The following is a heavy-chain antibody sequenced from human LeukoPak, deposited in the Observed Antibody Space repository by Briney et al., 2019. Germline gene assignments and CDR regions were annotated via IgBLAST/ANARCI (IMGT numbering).Heavy chain of an antibody. Sequence: GSLRLSCAASGLTVSSNYMSWVRQAPGKGLEWVSVIYSGGSTYYADSVKGRFTISRDNSKNTLYLQMNSLRAEDTAVYYCARSPPHYGDYTFDYWGQGTLVTVSS. V-gene: IGHV3-53*01. CDR3: ARSPPHYGDYTFDY. CDR1: GLTVSSNY. D-gene: IGHD4-17*01. J-gene: IGHJ4*02. CDR2: IYSGGST.